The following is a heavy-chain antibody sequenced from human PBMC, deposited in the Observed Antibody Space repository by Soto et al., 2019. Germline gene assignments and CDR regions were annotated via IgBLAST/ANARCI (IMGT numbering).Heavy chain of an antibody. V-gene: IGHV4-59*08. CDR1: GGSIDTYY. J-gene: IGHJ5*02. CDR2: IYYSGST. CDR3: ARLGGYYQSLDT. Sequence: SETLSLTCTVSGGSIDTYYWSWIRQPPGKGLQWIGYIYYSGSTTYSPSLKSRVNISVDRSKNQFSLKLTTMTAADTAVYYCARLGGYYQSLDTWGQGALVTVSS. D-gene: IGHD3-22*01.